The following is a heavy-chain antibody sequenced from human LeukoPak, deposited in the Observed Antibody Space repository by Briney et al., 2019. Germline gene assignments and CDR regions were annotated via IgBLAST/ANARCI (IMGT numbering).Heavy chain of an antibody. J-gene: IGHJ3*02. D-gene: IGHD3-10*01. CDR1: GGTFSSYA. V-gene: IGHV1-69*06. CDR2: IIPIFGTA. Sequence: EASVKVSFKASGGTFSSYAISWVRQAPGQGLEWMGGIIPIFGTANYAQKFQGRVTITADKSTSTAYMELSSLRSEDTAVYYCARDMVRGVRGAFDIWGQGTMVTVSS. CDR3: ARDMVRGVRGAFDI.